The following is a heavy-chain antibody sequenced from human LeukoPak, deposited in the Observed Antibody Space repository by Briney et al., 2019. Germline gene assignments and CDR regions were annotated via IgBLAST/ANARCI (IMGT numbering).Heavy chain of an antibody. CDR3: AKDAAGPEY. D-gene: IGHD6-13*01. V-gene: IGHV3-23*01. J-gene: IGHJ4*02. Sequence: GSLRLSCAASGLTFSDYSMTWVRQAPAKGLFWVSGISAGGGSTYYADSVKGRFTISRDNSRNTLHLQMNSLRAEDTAVYYCAKDAAGPEYWGQGTLVTVSS. CDR1: GLTFSDYS. CDR2: ISAGGGST.